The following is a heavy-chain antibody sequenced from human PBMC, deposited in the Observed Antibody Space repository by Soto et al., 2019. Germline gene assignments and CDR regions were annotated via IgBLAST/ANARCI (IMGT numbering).Heavy chain of an antibody. CDR2: IYHSGST. CDR1: GGSISSGGYS. D-gene: IGHD4-17*01. V-gene: IGHV4-30-2*01. CDR3: ATTVTTQSVFVDY. J-gene: IGHJ4*02. Sequence: QLQLQESGSGLVKPSQTLSLTCAVSGGSISSGGYSWSWIRQPPGKGLEWIGYIYHSGSTYYNPSLKRRVTISVDRSKNQFSLKMSSVTAADTAVYYCATTVTTQSVFVDYWGQGTLVTVSS.